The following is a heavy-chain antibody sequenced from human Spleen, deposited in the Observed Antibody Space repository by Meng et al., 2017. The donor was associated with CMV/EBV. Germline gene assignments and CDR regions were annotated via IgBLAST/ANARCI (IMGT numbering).Heavy chain of an antibody. J-gene: IGHJ6*02. CDR2: INHSGNT. V-gene: IGHV4-34*01. CDR1: GFTFSNYE. CDR3: ARGQPKIVVVPASKGRRGYGLDV. Sequence: ESLKISCAASGFTFSNYEMNWVRQAPGRGLEWIGEINHSGNTNYNPSLASRVTISIDTSKSQFSLNLNSVTAADTAVYYCARGQPKIVVVPASKGRRGYGLDVWGQGTTVTVSS. D-gene: IGHD2-21*01.